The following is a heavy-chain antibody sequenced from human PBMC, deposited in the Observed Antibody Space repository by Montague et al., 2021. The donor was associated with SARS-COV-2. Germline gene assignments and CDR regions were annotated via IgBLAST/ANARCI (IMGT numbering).Heavy chain of an antibody. CDR2: IYHYGSA. D-gene: IGHD2-21*02. V-gene: IGHV4-61*08. Sequence: SETLSLTCTVSGGSLSSVDYYWSWIRQPPGKGLEWIGYIYHYGSAKYNPSLKSRVTISVDTSKNQFSLSLSSMTAADTAVYFCARDLLPPRTAIKTNFFGLDVWGQGTTVIVSS. CDR1: GGSLSSVDYY. J-gene: IGHJ6*02. CDR3: ARDLLPPRTAIKTNFFGLDV.